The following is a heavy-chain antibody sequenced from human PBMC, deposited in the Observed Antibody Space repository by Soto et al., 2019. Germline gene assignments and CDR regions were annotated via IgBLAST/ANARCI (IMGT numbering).Heavy chain of an antibody. Sequence: QITLKESGPTLVKPTQTLTLTCTFSGFSLTTDRVGVGWIRQPPGEALEWLALIYWDDSKTYRPSLESRLTVTKDTATNQVALTISNFDSLDTSTYDCSLAYGGRSIYWGQGTLFTVSS. D-gene: IGHD1-26*01. V-gene: IGHV2-5*02. J-gene: IGHJ4*02. CDR1: GFSLTTDRVG. CDR3: SLAYGGRSIY. CDR2: IYWDDSK.